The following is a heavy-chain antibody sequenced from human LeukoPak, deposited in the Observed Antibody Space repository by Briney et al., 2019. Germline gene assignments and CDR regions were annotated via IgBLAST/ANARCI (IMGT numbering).Heavy chain of an antibody. Sequence: GRSLRLSCAASGFTFSSYAMHWVRQAPGKGLEWVAVISYDGSTKYYADSVKGRFTISRDNSKNTLYLQMNSLRAEDTAVYYCARGGSYFDYWGQGTLVTVSS. CDR3: ARGGSYFDY. V-gene: IGHV3-30*04. D-gene: IGHD1-26*01. CDR1: GFTFSSYA. J-gene: IGHJ4*02. CDR2: ISYDGSTK.